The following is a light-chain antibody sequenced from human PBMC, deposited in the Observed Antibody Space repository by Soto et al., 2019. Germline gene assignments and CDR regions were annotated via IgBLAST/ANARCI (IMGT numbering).Light chain of an antibody. V-gene: IGKV1-5*03. CDR3: QEYATVLMY. Sequence: DIEMTQSPSTLSASVGDRVTITCRASQPISFLLAWYQQKSGKAPKVVIHRSSNMENGVPSRFSSSGSGTEFTLTISSLQHEDYATYYCQEYATVLMY. CDR1: QPISFL. CDR2: RSS. J-gene: IGKJ2*03.